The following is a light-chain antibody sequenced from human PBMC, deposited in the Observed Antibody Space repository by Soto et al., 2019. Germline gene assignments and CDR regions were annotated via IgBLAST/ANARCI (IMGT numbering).Light chain of an antibody. CDR1: QSINNRY. V-gene: IGKV3-20*01. CDR2: AAS. J-gene: IGKJ3*01. Sequence: EIVLTQSPGTLSLSPGERATLSCRAIQSINNRYLAWYQQKPGQAPRLLIYAASSSATGIPDRFSGNWSGTDFTRSNSRLEPEDFSMYYCQQFGSSPGLTFGPESKLDIK. CDR3: QQFGSSPGLT.